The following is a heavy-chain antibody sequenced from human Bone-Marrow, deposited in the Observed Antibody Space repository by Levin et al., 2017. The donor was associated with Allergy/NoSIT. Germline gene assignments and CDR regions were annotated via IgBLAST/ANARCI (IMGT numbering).Heavy chain of an antibody. D-gene: IGHD6-13*01. CDR2: IGTAGNT. CDR1: GFPFSSYD. CDR3: ARGGGSSWPLDLDY. J-gene: IGHJ4*02. V-gene: IGHV3-13*04. Sequence: PGGSLRLSCAASGFPFSSYDMHWVRQPTGKGLEWVSAIGTAGNTFYPDSVKGRFTISRENAKNSFYLQMNNLRAGDTAVYYCARGGGSSWPLDLDYWGQGTLVTVSS.